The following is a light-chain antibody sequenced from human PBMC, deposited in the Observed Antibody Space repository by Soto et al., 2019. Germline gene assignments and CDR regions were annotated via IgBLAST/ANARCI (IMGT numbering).Light chain of an antibody. CDR1: RSNIGSAI. CDR2: MNN. CDR3: VAWHDNLSSRV. Sequence: QSVLTQPPSLSGTPGQTVTISCIGSRSNIGSAIVHWYQQIPGTAPKHLIYMNNQRPSGVPDRFSGSKSGTSASLVITGLRPEDEADYYCVAWHDNLSSRVFGGGTKVTVL. V-gene: IGLV1-47*01. J-gene: IGLJ3*02.